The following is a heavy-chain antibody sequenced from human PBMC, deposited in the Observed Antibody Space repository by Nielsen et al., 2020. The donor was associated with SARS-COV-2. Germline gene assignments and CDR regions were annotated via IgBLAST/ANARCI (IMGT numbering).Heavy chain of an antibody. Sequence: GESLKISCKGSGYSYTSYWMGWVRQRPGKGLEWMAIIHPGESETRYSPSFQGQVTISADKSISTAYMEWNSLRASDTAMYYCARTLYYGAGSTDYWGQGTLVSVSS. CDR2: IHPGESET. CDR3: ARTLYYGAGSTDY. CDR1: GYSYTSYW. J-gene: IGHJ4*02. V-gene: IGHV5-51*01. D-gene: IGHD3-10*01.